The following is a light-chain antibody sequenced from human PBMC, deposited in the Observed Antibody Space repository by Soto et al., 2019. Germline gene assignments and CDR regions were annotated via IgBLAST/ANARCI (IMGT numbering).Light chain of an antibody. CDR1: QSISSW. J-gene: IGKJ1*01. V-gene: IGKV1-5*01. Sequence: MSQSRWTLYPSEGDRVTITCRASQSISSWWAWYQQKPGKAPKLLIYDASSMESGVSSRFSGSGSGTEFTLTIISLQPDDFVTYYCQQYNSYSWTFGQGTMA. CDR3: QQYNSYSWT. CDR2: DAS.